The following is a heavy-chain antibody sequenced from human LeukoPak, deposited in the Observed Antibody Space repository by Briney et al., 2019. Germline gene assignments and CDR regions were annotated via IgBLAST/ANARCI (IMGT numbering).Heavy chain of an antibody. CDR3: GEDPRESSGYGLDY. J-gene: IGHJ4*02. V-gene: IGHV1-2*02. CDR2: INPNSGGT. Sequence: ASVKVSCKASGYTFTGYYMHWVRQAPGQGLEWMGWINPNSGGTNYAQKFQGRVTMTRDTSISTAYMELSRLRSDDTAVYYCGEDPRESSGYGLDYWGQGTLVPVSP. CDR1: GYTFTGYY. D-gene: IGHD3-22*01.